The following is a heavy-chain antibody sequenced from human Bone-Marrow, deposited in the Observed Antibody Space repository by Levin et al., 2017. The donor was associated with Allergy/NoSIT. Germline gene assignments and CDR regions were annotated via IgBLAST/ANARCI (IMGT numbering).Heavy chain of an antibody. CDR2: IYYSGST. V-gene: IGHV4-59*01. D-gene: IGHD1-26*01. Sequence: GSLRLSCTVSGGSISSYYWSWIRQPPGKGLEWIGYIYYSGSTNYNPSLKSRVTISVDTSKNQFSLKLSSVTAADTAVYYCARGGGSYYGVDYWGQGTLVTVSS. CDR1: GGSISSYY. CDR3: ARGGGSYYGVDY. J-gene: IGHJ4*02.